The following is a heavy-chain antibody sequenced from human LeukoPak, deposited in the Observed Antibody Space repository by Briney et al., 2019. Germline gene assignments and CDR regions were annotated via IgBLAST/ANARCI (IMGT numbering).Heavy chain of an antibody. Sequence: PGGSLRLSCAASGFTFSSYWMSWVRQAPGKGLEWVANIKQDGSGKYYVDSVKGRFTISRDNAKNSLYLQMNSLRAEDTAVYYCAREELDYYDSSGYFRKNAFDIWGQGTMVTVSS. D-gene: IGHD3-22*01. CDR2: IKQDGSGK. CDR3: AREELDYYDSSGYFRKNAFDI. J-gene: IGHJ3*02. CDR1: GFTFSSYW. V-gene: IGHV3-7*03.